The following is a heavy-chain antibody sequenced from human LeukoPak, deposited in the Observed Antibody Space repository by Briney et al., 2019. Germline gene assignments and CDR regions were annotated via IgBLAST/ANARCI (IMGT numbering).Heavy chain of an antibody. CDR1: GFTFNDYA. Sequence: GGSLRLSCAASGFTFNDYAMNWVRQAPGKGLEWVSGITGNGGSTYYADFVKGRFTISRDTSKNTLYLQMNSLRDEDTAVYYCARDRGDFDYWSQGTLVTVSS. CDR2: ITGNGGST. J-gene: IGHJ4*02. CDR3: ARDRGDFDY. D-gene: IGHD3-10*01. V-gene: IGHV3-23*01.